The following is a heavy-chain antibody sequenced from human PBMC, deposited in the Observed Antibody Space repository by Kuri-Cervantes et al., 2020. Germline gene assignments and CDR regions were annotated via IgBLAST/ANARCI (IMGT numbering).Heavy chain of an antibody. CDR1: GYSFTSYW. CDR2: IYPGDSDT. V-gene: IGHV5-51*01. Sequence: GESLKTSCKGSGYSFTSYWIGWVRQMPGKGLEWMGIIYPGDSDTRYSPSFQGQVTISADKSISTAYLQWSSLKASDTAMYYCARHRCVVGGPRCSGYYPHLYFDYWGQGTLVTVSS. J-gene: IGHJ4*02. CDR3: ARHRCVVGGPRCSGYYPHLYFDY. D-gene: IGHD3-22*01.